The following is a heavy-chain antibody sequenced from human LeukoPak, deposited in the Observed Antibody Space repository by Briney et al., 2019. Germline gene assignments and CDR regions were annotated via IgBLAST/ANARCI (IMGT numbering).Heavy chain of an antibody. J-gene: IGHJ4*02. Sequence: PSETLSLTCTVSGGSLSRGYWGWMRQSPGRGLEWIGYIHHSGTAKYNTSLKSRVTISVDTSKNQYSLRLSSVTAADSAVYYCTIGGGWLTDYWGQGSLVTVSS. D-gene: IGHD6-19*01. V-gene: IGHV4-59*01. CDR3: TIGGGWLTDY. CDR1: GGSLSRGY. CDR2: IHHSGTA.